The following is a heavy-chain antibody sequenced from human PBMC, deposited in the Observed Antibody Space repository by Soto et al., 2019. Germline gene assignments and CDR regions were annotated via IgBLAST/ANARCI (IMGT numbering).Heavy chain of an antibody. CDR3: AKGGRQWLVTSDFNY. D-gene: IGHD6-19*01. CDR2: VSHDGRNT. CDR1: RFTFSDYA. Sequence: GGSLRLSCAASRFTFSDYAMHWVRQAPGKGLEWVAVVSHDGRNTHYADSVKGRFTISRDSSKNTISLEKTSLRAEDTAVYYCAKGGRQWLVTSDFNYWGQGA. V-gene: IGHV3-30*18. J-gene: IGHJ4*02.